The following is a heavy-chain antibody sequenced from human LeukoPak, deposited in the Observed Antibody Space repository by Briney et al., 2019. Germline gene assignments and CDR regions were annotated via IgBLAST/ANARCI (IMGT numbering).Heavy chain of an antibody. CDR1: GFTFSSYA. CDR2: ISGSGGST. V-gene: IGHV3-23*01. CDR3: AKSRGVYDSSGYYGKFIDY. D-gene: IGHD3-22*01. J-gene: IGHJ4*02. Sequence: PGGSLRLSCAASGFTFSSYAMSWVRRAPGKGLEWVSAISGSGGSTYYADSVKGRFTISRDNSKNTLYLQMNSLRAEDTAVYYCAKSRGVYDSSGYYGKFIDYWGQGTLVTVSS.